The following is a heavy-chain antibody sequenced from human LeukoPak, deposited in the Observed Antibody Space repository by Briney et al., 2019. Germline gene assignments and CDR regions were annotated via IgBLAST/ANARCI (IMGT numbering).Heavy chain of an antibody. D-gene: IGHD6-13*01. Sequence: GRSLRLSCAASGFTFSSYGMHWVRQAPGKGLEWVAVIWYDGSNKYYADSVKGRFTISRDNSKNTLYLQMNSLRAEDTAVYYCARDQWSSSWYEIDYWGQGTLVTVSS. CDR1: GFTFSSYG. J-gene: IGHJ4*02. CDR3: ARDQWSSSWYEIDY. V-gene: IGHV3-33*01. CDR2: IWYDGSNK.